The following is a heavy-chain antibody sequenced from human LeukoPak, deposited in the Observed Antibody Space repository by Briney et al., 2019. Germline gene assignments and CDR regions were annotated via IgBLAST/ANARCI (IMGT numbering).Heavy chain of an antibody. J-gene: IGHJ2*01. CDR1: GFTFSACG. V-gene: IGHV3-30*03. D-gene: IGHD4-11*01. CDR2: VAKDGGHK. CDR3: AREHSHSNWFFDL. Sequence: GGSLRLSCVASGFTFSACGIQWVRQAPGKGLEWVAVVAKDGGHKVYSDSVKGRFSISRDNSKNTAFLQMDSLRAEDAAVYFCAREHSHSNWFFDLWGPGTPVTVSS.